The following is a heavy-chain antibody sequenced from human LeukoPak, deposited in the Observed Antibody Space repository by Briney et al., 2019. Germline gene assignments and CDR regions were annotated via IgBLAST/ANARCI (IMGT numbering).Heavy chain of an antibody. CDR2: ISKDGSST. CDR3: AASMAGFNWFDP. V-gene: IGHV3-74*01. Sequence: GGSLRLSCAASASTFSSNWMHWVRQAPGKGLVWVSRISKDGSSTNYADSVKGRFTISRDNAKNTLYLQMCSLTAEDTAVYYCAASMAGFNWFDPWGQGTLVTVSS. CDR1: ASTFSSNW. J-gene: IGHJ5*02. D-gene: IGHD6-19*01.